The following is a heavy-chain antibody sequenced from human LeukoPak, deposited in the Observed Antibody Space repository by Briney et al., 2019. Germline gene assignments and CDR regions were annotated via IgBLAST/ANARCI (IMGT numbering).Heavy chain of an antibody. CDR1: GGTFSNYA. Sequence: SVKVSCKASGGTFSNYAVSWVRQAPGQGLEWMGEIIPIFGTTNYAQKFQGRVTITADESTSTAYLDLSSLRSEDAAVYYCARDAHYGSGSSFDYWGQGTLVTVSS. J-gene: IGHJ4*02. CDR3: ARDAHYGSGSSFDY. V-gene: IGHV1-69*01. D-gene: IGHD3-10*01. CDR2: IIPIFGTT.